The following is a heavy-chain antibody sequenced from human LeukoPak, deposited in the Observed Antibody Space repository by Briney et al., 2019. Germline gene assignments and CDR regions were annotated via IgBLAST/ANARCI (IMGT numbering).Heavy chain of an antibody. Sequence: PGGSLRLSCAASGFTFSSYTMHWVRQAPGKGLEWVAVISYDGRNEYYADSVKGRFTIARDKSKNTLYLQMNSLRTEDTAVYYCARDVGWSLDYWGQGTLVTVSS. CDR3: ARDVGWSLDY. J-gene: IGHJ4*02. V-gene: IGHV3-30-3*01. CDR2: ISYDGRNE. D-gene: IGHD2-15*01. CDR1: GFTFSSYT.